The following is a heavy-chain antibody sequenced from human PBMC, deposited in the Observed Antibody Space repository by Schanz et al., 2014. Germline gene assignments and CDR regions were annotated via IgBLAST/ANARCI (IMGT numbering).Heavy chain of an antibody. V-gene: IGHV3-33*01. CDR2: IWYDGSNK. CDR1: GFTFSSYG. J-gene: IGHJ6*02. Sequence: VQLLESGGGLVQPGGSLRLSCAASGFTFSSYGMHWVRQAPGKGLEWVAVIWYDGSNKYYADSVKGRFTISRDNSKNSLFLQMNSLRAEDTAVYYCLAPDYGMDVWGQGTTVTVSS. CDR3: LAPDYGMDV.